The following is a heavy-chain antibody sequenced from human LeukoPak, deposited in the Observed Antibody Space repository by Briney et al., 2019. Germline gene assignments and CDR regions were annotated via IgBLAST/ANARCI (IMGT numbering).Heavy chain of an antibody. CDR1: GFTFIRYG. V-gene: IGHV3-33*06. Sequence: SGGSLRLSCAASGFTFIRYGVHWVRQAPGKGLEWVAVIWHDGSYEYYADSVKGRFTISRDSSKNTLYLQMNSLRAEDTAVYYCAKDGVGANRLDCWRQGTLVAVSS. CDR2: IWHDGSYE. CDR3: AKDGVGANRLDC. J-gene: IGHJ4*02. D-gene: IGHD3-3*01.